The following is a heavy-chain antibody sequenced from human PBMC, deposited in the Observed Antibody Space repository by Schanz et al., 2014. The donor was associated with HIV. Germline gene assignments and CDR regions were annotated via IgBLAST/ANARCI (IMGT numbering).Heavy chain of an antibody. CDR2: IHSDGTK. D-gene: IGHD5-18*01. Sequence: VQLVESGGGLMQPGGSLRLSCAASGFNVSNNYVSWVRQAPGKGLEWVSVIHSDGTKYYADSVKGRFIISRDSSKNTLYLQMNSLRAEDTAVYYCARDAASHSYGSTMDVWAQGTLVSVSS. V-gene: IGHV3-53*01. J-gene: IGHJ4*02. CDR3: ARDAASHSYGSTMDV. CDR1: GFNVSNNY.